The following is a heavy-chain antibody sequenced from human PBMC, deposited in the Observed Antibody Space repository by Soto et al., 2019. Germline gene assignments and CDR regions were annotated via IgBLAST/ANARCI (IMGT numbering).Heavy chain of an antibody. CDR3: AKELHTSSGWSQVIY. J-gene: IGHJ4*02. D-gene: IGHD6-19*01. CDR2: ISYDGSNK. Sequence: HPGGSLRLSCAASGFTFSIYGMHWFRQAPGKGLEWVAVISYDGSNKYYADSVKGRFTISRDNAKNSLYLQMNSLRAEDTAVYYCAKELHTSSGWSQVIYWGQGTLVTVSS. CDR1: GFTFSIYG. V-gene: IGHV3-30*18.